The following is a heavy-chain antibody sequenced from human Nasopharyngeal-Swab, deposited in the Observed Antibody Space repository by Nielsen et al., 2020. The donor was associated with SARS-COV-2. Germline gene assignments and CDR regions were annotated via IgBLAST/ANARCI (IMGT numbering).Heavy chain of an antibody. V-gene: IGHV3-13*01. CDR1: GFTFSSYE. D-gene: IGHD3-10*01. Sequence: GESLKISCAASGFTFSSYEIHWVRQVPGKSLEWVSAIGIAGDTFYVDPVKGRFTISRENGKDSSYLQMNSLRAGDTAVYYCVREWGSGMSHFDLWGRGTQVTVSS. CDR2: IGIAGDT. J-gene: IGHJ2*01. CDR3: VREWGSGMSHFDL.